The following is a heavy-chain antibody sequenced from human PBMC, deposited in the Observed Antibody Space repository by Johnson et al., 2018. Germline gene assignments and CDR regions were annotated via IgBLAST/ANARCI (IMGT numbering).Heavy chain of an antibody. J-gene: IGHJ3*02. Sequence: QVQLVESGAEVKKPGASVKVACRASGYTFTVYDFNWVRQATGQGLEWMGYMNPNSGNTGYAQKFQGRVTITRDTSIKTAYMELSSLRSEDTAVYYCARQLRDYVLGRAFDIWGQGTMVTVSS. V-gene: IGHV1-8*01. CDR2: MNPNSGNT. D-gene: IGHD5-24*01. CDR1: GYTFTVYD. CDR3: ARQLRDYVLGRAFDI.